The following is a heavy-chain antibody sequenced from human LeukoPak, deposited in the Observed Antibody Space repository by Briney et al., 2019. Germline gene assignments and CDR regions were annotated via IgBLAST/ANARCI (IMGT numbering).Heavy chain of an antibody. CDR3: ARLGYCSSTSCLWYMDV. V-gene: IGHV3-11*04. CDR1: GFTFSDYY. CDR2: ISSSGTTK. J-gene: IGHJ6*03. D-gene: IGHD2-2*01. Sequence: GGSLRLTCAASGFTFSDYYMTWIRQAPGKGLEWVSYISSSGTTKYYADSVKGRFTISRDNSKNTLYLQMNSLRAEDTAVYYCARLGYCSSTSCLWYMDVWGKGTTVTVSS.